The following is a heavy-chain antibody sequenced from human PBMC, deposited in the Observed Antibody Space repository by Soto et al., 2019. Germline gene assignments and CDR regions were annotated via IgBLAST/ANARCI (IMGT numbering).Heavy chain of an antibody. J-gene: IGHJ6*02. V-gene: IGHV1-2*02. CDR2: INPNSGGT. CDR3: ARLPPRYPTYGMDV. CDR1: GYTFTDYY. D-gene: IGHD1-26*01. Sequence: QVQLVQSGAEVKKPGASVKVSCKASGYTFTDYYMHWVRQAPGQGLEWMGWINPNSGGTNYAQKFQGRVTMTRDTSISTAYMELSRLRSDDTAVYSCARLPPRYPTYGMDVWGQGTTVTVSS.